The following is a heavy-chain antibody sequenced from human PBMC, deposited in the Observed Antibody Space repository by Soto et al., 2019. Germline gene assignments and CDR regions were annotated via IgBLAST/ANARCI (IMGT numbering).Heavy chain of an antibody. V-gene: IGHV1-18*04. J-gene: IGHJ6*02. Sequence: QVPLVQSGAEVKKPGASVKVSCKASGYTFTSYGISWVRQAPGQGLEWMGWISAYNGNTNYAQKLQGRVTMTTDTSTSTAYMELRSLRSDDTAVYYCARDSDYYDTWYYGMDVWGQGTTVTVSS. CDR3: ARDSDYYDTWYYGMDV. CDR2: ISAYNGNT. D-gene: IGHD3-22*01. CDR1: GYTFTSYG.